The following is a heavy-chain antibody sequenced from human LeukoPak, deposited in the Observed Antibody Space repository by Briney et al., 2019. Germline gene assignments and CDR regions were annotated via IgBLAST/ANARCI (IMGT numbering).Heavy chain of an antibody. CDR1: GFTFSNNG. CDR3: AKTQGFFDH. J-gene: IGHJ4*02. CDR2: ISDGGDNT. Sequence: GGSLRLSCAASGFTFSNNGTTWVRQAPGKGMEWVTGISDGGDNTYDAGSVKGRFTVSRDNSKNILYLQMNSLRAEDTAIYYCAKTQGFFDHWGQGSLVTVSS. V-gene: IGHV3-23*01.